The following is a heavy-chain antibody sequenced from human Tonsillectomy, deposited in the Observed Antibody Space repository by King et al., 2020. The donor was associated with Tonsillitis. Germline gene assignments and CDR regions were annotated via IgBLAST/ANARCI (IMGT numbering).Heavy chain of an antibody. CDR3: ARDLMEPLYYFDY. D-gene: IGHD1-1*01. CDR1: GFTVSSYV. V-gene: IGHV3-30*04. Sequence: VQLVESGGGVVQPGRSLRLSCAASGFTVSSYVMHWVRQAPGKGLEWVVLISYDGSNKHYADSVKGRFTISRDNSKNTLYLQMNSLRAEDTAVYYCARDLMEPLYYFDYWGQGTLVTVSS. J-gene: IGHJ4*02. CDR2: ISYDGSNK.